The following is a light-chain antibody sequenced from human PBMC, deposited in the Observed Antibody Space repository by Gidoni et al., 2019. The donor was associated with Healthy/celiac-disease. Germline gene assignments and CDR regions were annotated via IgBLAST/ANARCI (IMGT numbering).Light chain of an antibody. CDR3: QQRSNWPPVT. Sequence: EIVLTQSPATLALSPGERATLACRASQSVSSYLAWYQQKPGQAPRLLIYYASNRATVIPARFSGSGSGTDFTLTISSLEPEDFAVYYCQQRSNWPPVTFXQXTRLEIK. J-gene: IGKJ5*01. V-gene: IGKV3-11*01. CDR2: YAS. CDR1: QSVSSY.